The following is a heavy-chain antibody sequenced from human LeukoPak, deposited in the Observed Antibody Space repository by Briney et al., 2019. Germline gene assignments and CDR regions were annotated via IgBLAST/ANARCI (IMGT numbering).Heavy chain of an antibody. Sequence: AGGSLRLSCAASGFTFSSYWMSWVRQAPGKGLEWVANIKQDGSEKYYVDSVKGRFTISRDNARNSLYLQMNSLRAEDTAVYYCARDPYTGYCSTSCYTFDYWGQGTLVTVSS. CDR3: ARDPYTGYCSTSCYTFDY. CDR2: IKQDGSEK. J-gene: IGHJ4*02. CDR1: GFTFSSYW. V-gene: IGHV3-7*01. D-gene: IGHD2-2*02.